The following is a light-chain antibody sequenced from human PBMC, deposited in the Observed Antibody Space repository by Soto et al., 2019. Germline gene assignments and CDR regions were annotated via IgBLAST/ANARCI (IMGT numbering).Light chain of an antibody. Sequence: EIVLTQSPGTLSLSPGERATLSCRASQSVSSSYLAWYQQKPGQAPRLLIYGTSSRATGIPDRFSGSGSGTDFSLTISRLEPEDFAVYYCQHYAGGSRITFGQGTRLEI. CDR3: QHYAGGSRIT. CDR1: QSVSSSY. V-gene: IGKV3-20*01. CDR2: GTS. J-gene: IGKJ5*01.